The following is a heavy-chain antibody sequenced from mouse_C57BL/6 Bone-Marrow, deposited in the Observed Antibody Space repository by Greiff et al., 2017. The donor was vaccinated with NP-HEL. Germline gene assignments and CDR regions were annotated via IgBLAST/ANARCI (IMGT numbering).Heavy chain of an antibody. CDR3: TTYQYGSSPLVFDV. CDR2: IDPENGDT. Sequence: EVQLQQSGAELVRPGASVKLSCTASGFNIKDDYMHWVKQRPEQGLEWIGWIDPENGDTEYASKFQGKATITADTSSNTAYLQLSSLTSEDTAVYYCTTYQYGSSPLVFDVCGTGTTVTVSS. D-gene: IGHD1-1*01. J-gene: IGHJ1*03. CDR1: GFNIKDDY. V-gene: IGHV14-4*01.